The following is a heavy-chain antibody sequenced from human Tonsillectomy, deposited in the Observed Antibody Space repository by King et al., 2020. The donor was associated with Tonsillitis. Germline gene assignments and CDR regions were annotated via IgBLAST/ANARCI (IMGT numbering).Heavy chain of an antibody. CDR3: ASGTYDFWSGYLDAFDL. Sequence: VQLVESGGGLVQPGGSLRLSCAVSGFTFSSYWMHWVRQAPGKGLMWVSRINSDGSSTNYADSVKGRFTVSRDNAKNTLYLQMNSLRAEDTAVYYCASGTYDFWSGYLDAFDLWGQGTLVTVSS. J-gene: IGHJ3*01. CDR2: INSDGSST. D-gene: IGHD3-3*01. V-gene: IGHV3-74*02. CDR1: GFTFSSYW.